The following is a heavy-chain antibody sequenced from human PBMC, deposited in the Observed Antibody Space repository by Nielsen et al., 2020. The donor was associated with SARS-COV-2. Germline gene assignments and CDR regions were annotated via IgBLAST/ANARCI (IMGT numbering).Heavy chain of an antibody. CDR3: AKIAVAATFAYYGMDV. J-gene: IGHJ6*02. D-gene: IGHD2-15*01. CDR2: ISYDGSNK. V-gene: IGHV3-33*05. Sequence: GESLKISCAASGFTFSSYGMHWVRQAPGKGLEWVAVISYDGSNKYYADSVKGRFTISRDNSKNTLYLQMNSLRAEDTAVYYCAKIAVAATFAYYGMDVWGQGTTVTVSS. CDR1: GFTFSSYG.